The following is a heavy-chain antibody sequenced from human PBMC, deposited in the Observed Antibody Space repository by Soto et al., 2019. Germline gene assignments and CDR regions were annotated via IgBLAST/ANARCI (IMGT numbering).Heavy chain of an antibody. D-gene: IGHD1-1*01. Sequence: QVHLVQSGAEVKKPGASVKVSCKGSGYGFTTYGITWVRQAPGQGLEWMAWISAHNGNTNYAQKLQGRVTVTRDTSTSKAYMELRSMRSDDTAVYYCARGRYGDYGGQGALVTVSS. CDR1: GYGFTTYG. CDR2: ISAHNGNT. V-gene: IGHV1-18*01. J-gene: IGHJ4*02. CDR3: ARGRYGDY.